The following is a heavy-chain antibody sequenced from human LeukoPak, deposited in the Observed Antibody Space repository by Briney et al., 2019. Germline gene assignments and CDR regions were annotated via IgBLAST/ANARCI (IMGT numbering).Heavy chain of an antibody. CDR3: ARPINPSSGYYRTIPDDAFDI. V-gene: IGHV1-69*05. J-gene: IGHJ3*02. D-gene: IGHD3-22*01. Sequence: GASVKVSCKASGYTFTGYYVHWVRQAPGQGLEWMGGIIPIFGTANYAQKFQGRVTITTDESTSTAYMELSSLRSEDTAVYYCARPINPSSGYYRTIPDDAFDIWGQGTMVTVSS. CDR2: IIPIFGTA. CDR1: GYTFTGYY.